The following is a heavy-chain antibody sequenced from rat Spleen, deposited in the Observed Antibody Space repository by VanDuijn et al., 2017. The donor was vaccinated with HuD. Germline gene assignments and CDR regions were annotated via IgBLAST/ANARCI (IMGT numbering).Heavy chain of an antibody. D-gene: IGHD5-1*01. CDR3: AKQGTGNYWHFDF. J-gene: IGHJ1*01. V-gene: IGHV5-25*01. CDR2: IGSGPINT. Sequence: EVQLVESGGGPVQPGRSLRLSCAASGFTFSNFPMAWVRQTPKKGLEWVATIGSGPINTYYPDSVKGRFAISRDNAKSTLYLQMDSLGSEDTAIYYCAKQGTGNYWHFDFRGPGTMVTVSS. CDR1: GFTFSNFP.